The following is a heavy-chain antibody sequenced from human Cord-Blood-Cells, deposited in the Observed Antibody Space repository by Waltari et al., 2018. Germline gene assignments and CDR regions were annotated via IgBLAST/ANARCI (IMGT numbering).Heavy chain of an antibody. CDR3: ARSNYYGSGSRAFDI. CDR1: GFTVSSNY. CDR2: IYSGGST. D-gene: IGHD3-10*01. V-gene: IGHV3-53*01. Sequence: EVQLVESGGGLIQPGGSLRLSCAASGFTVSSNYMSWVRTAPGKGLEWVSVIYSGGSTYYADSVKGRFTISRDNSKNTLYLQMNSLRAEDTAVYYCARSNYYGSGSRAFDIWGQGTMVTVSS. J-gene: IGHJ3*02.